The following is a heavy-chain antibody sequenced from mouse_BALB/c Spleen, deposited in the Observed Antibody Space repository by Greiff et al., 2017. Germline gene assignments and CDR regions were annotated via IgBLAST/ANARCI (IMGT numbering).Heavy chain of an antibody. CDR3: ARLGRYKAMDY. V-gene: IGHV5-9-3*01. CDR1: GFTFSSYA. Sequence: EVKVVESGGGLVKPGGSLKLSCAASGFTFSSYAMSWVRQTPEKRLEWVATLSSGGSYTYYPDSVKGRFTISRDNAKNTLYLQMSSLRSEDTAMYYCARLGRYKAMDYWGQGTSVTVSS. CDR2: LSSGGSYT. J-gene: IGHJ4*01. D-gene: IGHD2-14*01.